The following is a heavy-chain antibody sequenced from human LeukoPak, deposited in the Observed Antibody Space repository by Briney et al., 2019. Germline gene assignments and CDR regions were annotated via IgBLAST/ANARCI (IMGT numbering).Heavy chain of an antibody. Sequence: AASLRLSCAASGFTFSSYAMSWVRQAPRKGLKWLSAISGSGGSTYYADSVKGRFTISRDNSKNTLYLQMNSLRAEDTAVYYCATHLVAVAGYWGQGTLVTVSS. CDR2: ISGSGGST. J-gene: IGHJ4*02. CDR1: GFTFSSYA. CDR3: ATHLVAVAGY. D-gene: IGHD6-19*01. V-gene: IGHV3-23*01.